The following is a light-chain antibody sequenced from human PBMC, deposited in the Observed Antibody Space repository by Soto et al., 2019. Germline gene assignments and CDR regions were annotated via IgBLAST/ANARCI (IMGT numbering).Light chain of an antibody. CDR2: SNN. J-gene: IGLJ2*01. V-gene: IGLV1-40*01. Sequence: QSVLTQPPSVSGAPGQRVTISCTGSSSNIGAGYDVHWYQQLPGTAPKLLIYSNNNRPSGVPDRFSGSKSGTSASLAITGLQADDEADYYCQSYDSSLRGSVFGGGTKVTVL. CDR3: QSYDSSLRGSV. CDR1: SSNIGAGYD.